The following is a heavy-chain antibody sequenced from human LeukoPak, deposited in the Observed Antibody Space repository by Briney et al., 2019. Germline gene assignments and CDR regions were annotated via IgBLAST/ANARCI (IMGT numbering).Heavy chain of an antibody. D-gene: IGHD3-16*02. CDR3: ARVPYDYVWGSYRLASDAFDI. Sequence: SETLSLTCTVSGGSISSYYWSWIRQPPGKGLEWFGYIYYSGSTNYNPSLKSRVTISVDTSKNQFSLKLSSVTAADTAVYYCARVPYDYVWGSYRLASDAFDIWGQGTMVTVSS. CDR1: GGSISSYY. V-gene: IGHV4-59*01. J-gene: IGHJ3*02. CDR2: IYYSGST.